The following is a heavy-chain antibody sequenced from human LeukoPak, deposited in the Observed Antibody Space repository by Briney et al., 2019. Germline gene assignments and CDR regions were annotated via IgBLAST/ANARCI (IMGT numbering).Heavy chain of an antibody. CDR1: GYTFTSYG. D-gene: IGHD3-22*01. Sequence: ASVKVSCKASGYTFTSYGISWVRQAPGQGLEWMGWISAYNGNTNYAQKLRGRVTMTTDTSTSTAYMELRSLRSDDTAVYYCARDQLDYYDSSGFGIWGQGTMVTVSS. CDR2: ISAYNGNT. CDR3: ARDQLDYYDSSGFGI. J-gene: IGHJ3*02. V-gene: IGHV1-18*01.